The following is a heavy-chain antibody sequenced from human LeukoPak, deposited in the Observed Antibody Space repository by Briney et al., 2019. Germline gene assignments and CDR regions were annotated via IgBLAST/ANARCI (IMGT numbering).Heavy chain of an antibody. D-gene: IGHD6-19*01. CDR3: ARGLEVYSAGWSRFFEY. Sequence: SETLTLTCGVSGYSLSRGYYWGWIRQPPGNGLEWIGNIYHTGSTYYNPSLRSRVTISVDTSKNQFFLKLTSVTAADTAVYYCARGLEVYSAGWSRFFEYWGQGTLATVSS. V-gene: IGHV4-38-2*01. J-gene: IGHJ4*02. CDR2: IYHTGST. CDR1: GYSLSRGYY.